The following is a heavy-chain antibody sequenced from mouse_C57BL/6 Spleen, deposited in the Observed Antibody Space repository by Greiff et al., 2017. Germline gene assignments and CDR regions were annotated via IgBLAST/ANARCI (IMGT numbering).Heavy chain of an antibody. CDR1: GFTFSDYG. Sequence: EVMLVESGGGLVKPGGSLKLSCAASGFTFSDYGMHWVRQAPEKGLEWVAYISSGSSTIYYADKVKGRFTISRDNAKHTLFLQMTSLRSEDTAMYYCAIITTVVAPNAMDYWGQGTSVTVSS. D-gene: IGHD1-1*01. J-gene: IGHJ4*01. V-gene: IGHV5-17*01. CDR3: AIITTVVAPNAMDY. CDR2: ISSGSSTI.